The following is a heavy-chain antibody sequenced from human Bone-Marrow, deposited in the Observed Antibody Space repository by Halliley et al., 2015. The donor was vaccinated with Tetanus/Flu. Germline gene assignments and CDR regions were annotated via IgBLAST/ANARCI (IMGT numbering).Heavy chain of an antibody. V-gene: IGHV4-59*01. D-gene: IGHD3-3*01. Sequence: PGKGLGWIGDIFYSGPSHHNPSLKGRVTISLDMSKKQFSLTLNSVTAADTAVYYCARFWSGFGFWGQGALVTVSS. J-gene: IGHJ4*02. CDR3: ARFWSGFGF. CDR2: IFYSGPS.